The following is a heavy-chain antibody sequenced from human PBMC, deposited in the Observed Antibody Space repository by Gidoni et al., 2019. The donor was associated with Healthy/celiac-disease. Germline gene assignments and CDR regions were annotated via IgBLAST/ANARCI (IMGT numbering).Heavy chain of an antibody. CDR1: GGSFSGSY. D-gene: IGHD3-10*01. CDR3: ARTGALARQTLYYYYYGMDV. J-gene: IGHJ6*02. CDR2: INHSGST. Sequence: QVQLQQWGAGLLKPSETLSLTCAVYGGSFSGSYWSWIRQPPGKGLEWIGEINHSGSTNYNPSLKSRVAISVDTSKNQFSLKLSSVTAADTAVYYCARTGALARQTLYYYYYGMDVWGQGTTVTVSS. V-gene: IGHV4-34*01.